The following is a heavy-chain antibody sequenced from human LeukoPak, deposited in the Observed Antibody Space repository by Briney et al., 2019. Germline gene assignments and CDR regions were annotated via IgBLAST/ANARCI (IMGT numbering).Heavy chain of an antibody. CDR2: IYYSGST. V-gene: IGHV4-31*03. CDR3: ARTYSSSSGAFDY. CDR1: GGSISSGGYY. J-gene: IGHJ4*02. Sequence: SETPSPTCTVSGGSISSGGYYWSWIRQHPGKGLEWIGYIYYSGSTYYNPSLKSRVTISVDTSKNQFSLKLSSVTAADTAVYYCARTYSSSSGAFDYWGQGTLVTVSS. D-gene: IGHD6-6*01.